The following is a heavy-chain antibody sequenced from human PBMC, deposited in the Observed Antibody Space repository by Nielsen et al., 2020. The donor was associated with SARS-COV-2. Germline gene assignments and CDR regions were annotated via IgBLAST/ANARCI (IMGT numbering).Heavy chain of an antibody. CDR1: GGSFSGYY. Sequence: SETLSLTCAVYGGSFSGYYWSWIRQPPGKGLEWIGYIYYSGSTNYNPSLKSRVTISVDTSKNQFSLKLGSVTAADTAVYYCARGPRYNWNPGTLDYWGQGTLVTVSS. D-gene: IGHD1-20*01. V-gene: IGHV4-59*01. J-gene: IGHJ4*02. CDR2: IYYSGST. CDR3: ARGPRYNWNPGTLDY.